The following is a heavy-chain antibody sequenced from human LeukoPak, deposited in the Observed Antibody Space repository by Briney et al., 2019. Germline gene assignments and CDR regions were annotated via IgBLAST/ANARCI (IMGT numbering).Heavy chain of an antibody. CDR3: ARVRLRSTYYYYGMDV. CDR2: INHSGST. CDR1: GGSFSGYY. Sequence: PSETLSLTCAAYGGSFSGYYWSGIRQPPGKGLEWIGEINHSGSTNYNPSLKSRVTISVDTSKNQFSLKLSSVTAADTAVYYCARVRLRSTYYYYGMDVWGQGTTVTVSS. J-gene: IGHJ6*02. D-gene: IGHD4-17*01. V-gene: IGHV4-34*01.